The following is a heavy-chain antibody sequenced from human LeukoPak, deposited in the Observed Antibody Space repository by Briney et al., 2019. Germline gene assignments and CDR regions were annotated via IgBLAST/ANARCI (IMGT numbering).Heavy chain of an antibody. CDR3: ARRGNYGSGSYYIFDY. J-gene: IGHJ4*02. D-gene: IGHD3-10*01. CDR2: IYYSGST. V-gene: IGHV4-59*01. CDR1: GGSISSYY. Sequence: SETLSLICTVSGGSISSYYWSWIRQPPGKGLEWIGYIYYSGSTNYNPSLKSRVTISVDTSKNQFSLKLSSVTAADTAVYYCARRGNYGSGSYYIFDYWGQGTLVTVSS.